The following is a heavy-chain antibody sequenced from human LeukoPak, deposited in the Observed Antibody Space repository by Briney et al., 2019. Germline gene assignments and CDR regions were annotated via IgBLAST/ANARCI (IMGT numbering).Heavy chain of an antibody. CDR3: AREKGELTKRHYFDY. CDR2: IIPIFGTA. J-gene: IGHJ4*02. V-gene: IGHV1-69*05. D-gene: IGHD1-26*01. Sequence: SVKVSCKASGGTFSSYAISWVRQAPGQGLEWMGRIIPIFGTANYAQKFQGRVTITTDESTSTAYMELSSLRSEDTAVYYCAREKGELTKRHYFDYWGQGTLVTVSS. CDR1: GGTFSSYA.